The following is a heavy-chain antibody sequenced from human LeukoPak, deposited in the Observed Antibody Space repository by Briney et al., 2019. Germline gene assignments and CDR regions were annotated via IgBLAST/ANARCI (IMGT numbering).Heavy chain of an antibody. CDR1: GGTFSSYA. Sequence: ASVTVSCTASGGTFSSYAISWVRQAPGQGLEWMGGIIPIFGTANYAQKFQGRVTITADESTSTAYLELSSLRSEDTAVYYCARAGLEGRGYSYGMDVWGQGTTVTVSS. CDR2: IIPIFGTA. J-gene: IGHJ6*02. D-gene: IGHD3-3*01. CDR3: ARAGLEGRGYSYGMDV. V-gene: IGHV1-69*13.